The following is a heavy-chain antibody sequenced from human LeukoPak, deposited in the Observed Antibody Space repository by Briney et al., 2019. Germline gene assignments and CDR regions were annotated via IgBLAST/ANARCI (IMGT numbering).Heavy chain of an antibody. D-gene: IGHD6-13*01. Sequence: GESLKISCKGSGYSFTNYLIGWVRQVPGKGLEWMGIIYPGDSDTRYSPSFQGQVTISADKSISTAYLQWSSLKASDTAMYYCARQYSSSLNWFDPWGQGTLVTVSS. CDR2: IYPGDSDT. CDR3: ARQYSSSLNWFDP. CDR1: GYSFTNYL. J-gene: IGHJ5*02. V-gene: IGHV5-51*01.